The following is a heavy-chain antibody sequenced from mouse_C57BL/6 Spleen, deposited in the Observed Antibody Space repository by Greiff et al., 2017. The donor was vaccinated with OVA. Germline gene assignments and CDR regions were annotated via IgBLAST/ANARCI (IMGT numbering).Heavy chain of an antibody. CDR2: IYPRSGNT. CDR3: ARPAYDYEFPYWYFDV. V-gene: IGHV1-81*01. Sequence: QVQLQQSGAELARPGASVKLSCKASGYTFTSYGISWVKQRTGQGLEWIGEIYPRSGNTYYNEKFKGKATLTADKSSSTAYMELRSLTSEDSAVYFCARPAYDYEFPYWYFDVWGTGTTVTVSS. CDR1: GYTFTSYG. J-gene: IGHJ1*03. D-gene: IGHD2-4*01.